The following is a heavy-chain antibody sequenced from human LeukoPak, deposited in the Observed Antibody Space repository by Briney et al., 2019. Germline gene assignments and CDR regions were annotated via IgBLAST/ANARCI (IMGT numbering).Heavy chain of an antibody. CDR1: GFTFSSYA. D-gene: IGHD6-13*01. Sequence: GRSLRLSCAASGFTFSSYATHWVRQAPGKGLEWVAVISYDGSNKYYADSVKGRLTISRDNSKNTLYLQMNSLRAEDTAVYYCARVAIAAADPYYFDYWGQGTLVTVSS. CDR2: ISYDGSNK. CDR3: ARVAIAAADPYYFDY. V-gene: IGHV3-30*01. J-gene: IGHJ4*02.